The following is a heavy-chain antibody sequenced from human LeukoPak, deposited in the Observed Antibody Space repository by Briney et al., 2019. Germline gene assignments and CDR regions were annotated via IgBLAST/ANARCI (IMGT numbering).Heavy chain of an antibody. V-gene: IGHV3-23*01. J-gene: IGHJ4*02. CDR2: ISGSGGST. CDR1: GFTFSSYG. D-gene: IGHD3-10*01. CDR3: GFGETRPLFDY. Sequence: PGGSLRLSCAASGFTFSSYGMSWVRQAPGKGLEWVSAISGSGGSTYYADSVKGRFTISRDNSKSTLYLQMNSLRAEDTAVYYCGFGETRPLFDYWGQGTLVTVSS.